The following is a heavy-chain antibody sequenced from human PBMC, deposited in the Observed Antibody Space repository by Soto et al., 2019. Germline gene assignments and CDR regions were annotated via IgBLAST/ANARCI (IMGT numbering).Heavy chain of an antibody. D-gene: IGHD6-19*01. V-gene: IGHV3-33*06. Sequence: GGSLRLSCATSGFTFSSYTMHWVRQAPGKGLEWVALIWYDGSHTEYLESVKGRFTISRDNSKSTMYLQMNSLRAEDTAVYYCAKDLGSSAWYPFDCWGQGTLVTVSS. J-gene: IGHJ4*02. CDR3: AKDLGSSAWYPFDC. CDR1: GFTFSSYT. CDR2: IWYDGSHT.